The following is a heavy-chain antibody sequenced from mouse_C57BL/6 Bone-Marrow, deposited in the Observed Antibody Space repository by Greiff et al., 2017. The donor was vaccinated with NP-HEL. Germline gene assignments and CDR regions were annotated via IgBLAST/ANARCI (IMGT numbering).Heavy chain of an antibody. D-gene: IGHD2-1*01. J-gene: IGHJ2*01. V-gene: IGHV1-55*01. Sequence: QVQLQQSGAELVRPGASVKLSCKASGYTFTSYWITWVKQRPGQGLEWIGDIYPGSGSTNYNEKFKSKATLTVDTSSSTAYMQLSSLTSEDSAVYYCARLCGNPYYFDYWGQGTTLTVSS. CDR1: GYTFTSYW. CDR3: ARLCGNPYYFDY. CDR2: IYPGSGST.